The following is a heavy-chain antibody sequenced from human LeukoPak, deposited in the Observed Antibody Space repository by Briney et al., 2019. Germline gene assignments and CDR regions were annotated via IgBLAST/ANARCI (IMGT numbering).Heavy chain of an antibody. V-gene: IGHV3-66*01. CDR3: ARGVRRRPDAFDI. Sequence: GGSLRLSCAASGFTFSSYAMNWVRQAPGKGLEWVSVIYSGGSTYYADSVKGRFTISRDNSKNTLYLQMNSLRAEDTAVYYCARGVRRRPDAFDIWGQGTMVTVSS. CDR1: GFTFSSYA. D-gene: IGHD6-25*01. J-gene: IGHJ3*02. CDR2: IYSGGST.